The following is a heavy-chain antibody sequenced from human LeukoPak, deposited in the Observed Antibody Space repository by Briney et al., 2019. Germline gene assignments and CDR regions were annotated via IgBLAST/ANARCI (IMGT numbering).Heavy chain of an antibody. D-gene: IGHD6-13*01. V-gene: IGHV1-69*06. CDR1: GGTFSSYA. J-gene: IGHJ3*02. Sequence: ASVKVSCKASGGTFSSYAISWVRQAPGQGLEWMGGIIPIFGTANYAQKFQGRVTITADKSTSTAYMELSSLRSEDTAVYYCARVATHTATGYSSSWKNAFDIWGQGTMVTVSS. CDR3: ARVATHTATGYSSSWKNAFDI. CDR2: IIPIFGTA.